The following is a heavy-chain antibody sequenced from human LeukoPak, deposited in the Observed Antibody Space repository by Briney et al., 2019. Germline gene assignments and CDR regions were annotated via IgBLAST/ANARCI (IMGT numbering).Heavy chain of an antibody. J-gene: IGHJ5*02. Sequence: SETLSLTCTVSGGSISSSDFYWGWIRQPPGKGLKWIASIYYSGTTHYNPSHQSRVTMSVDTSKNQFSLKLSSVTAADTAVYYRARVNTQGVPSPWGQGILVTVSS. CDR3: ARVNTQGVPSP. CDR2: IYYSGTT. V-gene: IGHV4-39*01. D-gene: IGHD2-15*01. CDR1: GGSISSSDFY.